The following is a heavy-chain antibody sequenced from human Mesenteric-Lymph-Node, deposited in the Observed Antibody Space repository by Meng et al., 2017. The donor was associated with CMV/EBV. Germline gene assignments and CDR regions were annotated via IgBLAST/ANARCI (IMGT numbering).Heavy chain of an antibody. CDR3: ARQEGPFDL. J-gene: IGHJ2*01. V-gene: IGHV5-10-1*01. Sequence: RISCKGSRYSVTSYLLSLVRQIPGNGLEWMGRIDPIDSYTNYRPSFPGPVTISADKSISTAYLQWSSLKASDTAMYYCARQEGPFDLWGRGTLVTVSS. CDR1: RYSVTSYL. CDR2: IDPIDSYT.